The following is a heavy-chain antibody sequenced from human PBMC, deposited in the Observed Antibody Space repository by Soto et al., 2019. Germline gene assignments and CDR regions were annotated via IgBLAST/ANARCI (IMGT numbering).Heavy chain of an antibody. CDR1: GFTFSTYY. CDR3: AREMWLRQGVCDY. J-gene: IGHJ4*02. D-gene: IGHD5-12*01. Sequence: GESLKISCVASGFTFSTYYMSWVRQAPGKGLEWVANIKQDGTEKYYVDSVKGRFTISRDNAKNSLYLQVNSLSAEDTAIYYCAREMWLRQGVCDYWGQGTLVTVSS. V-gene: IGHV3-7*01. CDR2: IKQDGTEK.